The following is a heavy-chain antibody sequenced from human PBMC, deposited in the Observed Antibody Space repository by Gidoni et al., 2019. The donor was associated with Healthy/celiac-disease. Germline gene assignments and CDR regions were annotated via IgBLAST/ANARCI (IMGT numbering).Heavy chain of an antibody. Sequence: QLQLQESGPGLVKPSETLSLTCTVSGGSISSSSYYWGWIRQPPGKGLEWIGSIYYSGSTYYNPSLKSRVTISVDTSKNQFSLKLSSVTAADTAVYYCARHEPYCSSTSCYIGPLGWFDPWGQGTLVTVSS. D-gene: IGHD2-2*02. V-gene: IGHV4-39*01. J-gene: IGHJ5*02. CDR3: ARHEPYCSSTSCYIGPLGWFDP. CDR2: IYYSGST. CDR1: GGSISSSSYY.